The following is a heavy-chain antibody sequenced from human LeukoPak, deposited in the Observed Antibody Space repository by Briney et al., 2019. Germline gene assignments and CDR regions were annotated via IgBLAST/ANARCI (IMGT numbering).Heavy chain of an antibody. CDR3: AREMGGYPFDY. Sequence: TGGSLRLSCAASGFTFSSFEMNWVRQAPGKGLEWVSYISSSASTIYYADSVKGRLTISRDNAKNSLYLQMNSLRAEDTAVYYCAREMGGYPFDYWGQGTLVTVSS. CDR1: GFTFSSFE. J-gene: IGHJ4*02. CDR2: ISSSASTI. D-gene: IGHD5-12*01. V-gene: IGHV3-48*03.